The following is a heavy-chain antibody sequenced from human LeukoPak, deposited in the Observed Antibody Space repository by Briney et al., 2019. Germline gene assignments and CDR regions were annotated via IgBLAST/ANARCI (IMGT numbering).Heavy chain of an antibody. Sequence: ASVKVSCKASGYTFTSYGISWVRQAPGQGLEWMGWISAYNGNTNYAQKLQGRVTMTTDTSTSTAYMELSSLRSEDTAVYYCAREAGYGSRKYYFDYWGQGTLVTVSS. V-gene: IGHV1-18*01. CDR3: AREAGYGSRKYYFDY. CDR1: GYTFTSYG. D-gene: IGHD3-10*01. CDR2: ISAYNGNT. J-gene: IGHJ4*02.